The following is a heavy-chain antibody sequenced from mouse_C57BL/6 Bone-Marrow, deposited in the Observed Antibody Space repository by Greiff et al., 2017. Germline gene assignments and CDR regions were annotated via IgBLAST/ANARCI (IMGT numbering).Heavy chain of an antibody. Sequence: EVQLVEPGGGLVMPGGSLKLSCAASGFTFSSYAMSWVRQTPEKRLEWVATISDGGSYTYYPDNVKGRFTISRDNAKNHLYLQMSHLKSEDTAMYYCARRSAMVTAGGGFAYWGQGTLVTVSA. CDR2: ISDGGSYT. V-gene: IGHV5-4*03. J-gene: IGHJ3*01. CDR3: ARRSAMVTAGGGFAY. CDR1: GFTFSSYA. D-gene: IGHD2-2*01.